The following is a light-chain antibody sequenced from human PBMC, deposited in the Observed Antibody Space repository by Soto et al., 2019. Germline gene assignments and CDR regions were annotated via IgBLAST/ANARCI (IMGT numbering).Light chain of an antibody. J-gene: IGKJ5*01. V-gene: IGKV3-20*01. CDR2: GAS. CDR3: QQLNSYPIT. Sequence: NVLTQSPGTLSLSPGERATLSCRASQTVSGSDVAWYQQKPGQTPRLLIYGASSRATGIPDRFSGGGSGTDFTLTISSLQPEDFATYYCQQLNSYPITFGQGTRLEIK. CDR1: QTVSGSD.